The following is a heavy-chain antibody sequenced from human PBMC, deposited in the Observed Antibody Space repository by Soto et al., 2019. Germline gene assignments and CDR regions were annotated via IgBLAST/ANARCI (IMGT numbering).Heavy chain of an antibody. Sequence: PGGSLRLSCVVSGLNFRSHDMNWVRQPPGKGLEYVSNINFAGTSTSYADAVKGRFAISRDNAKNMLFLQINSLRAEDTAVYYCTGAPDCGGGTCTSGHSYYGLHVWGPGTTVTVSS. D-gene: IGHD2-15*01. J-gene: IGHJ6*02. CDR2: INFAGTST. V-gene: IGHV3-48*03. CDR1: GLNFRSHD. CDR3: TGAPDCGGGTCTSGHSYYGLHV.